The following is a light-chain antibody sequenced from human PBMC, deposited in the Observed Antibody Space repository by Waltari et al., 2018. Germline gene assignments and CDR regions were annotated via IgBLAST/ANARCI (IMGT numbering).Light chain of an antibody. J-gene: IGKJ4*01. V-gene: IGKV3-15*01. CDR1: QSISSN. Sequence: EIVMTQSPVTLSVSPGERAPLSCRASQSISSNLAWYQQKPGQSPRLLSQGAHTRATGIPARFSGSGSGTDFTLTISSLQSEDFAVYFCQQYNTWPTFGGGTKVEIK. CDR2: GAH. CDR3: QQYNTWPT.